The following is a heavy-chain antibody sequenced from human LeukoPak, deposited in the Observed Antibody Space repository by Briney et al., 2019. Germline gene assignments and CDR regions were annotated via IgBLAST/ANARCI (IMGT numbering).Heavy chain of an antibody. CDR1: GYTFTSYG. J-gene: IGHJ5*02. CDR2: ISAYNGNT. D-gene: IGHD2-2*03. CDR3: ARDPSGYCGSTSCYVPEFDP. Sequence: ASVKVSCKASGYTFTSYGISWVRQAPGQGLEWMGWISAYNGNTNYAQKLQGRVTMTTDTSTSTAYMELRSLRSDDTAVYYCARDPSGYCGSTSCYVPEFDPWGQGTLVTVSS. V-gene: IGHV1-18*01.